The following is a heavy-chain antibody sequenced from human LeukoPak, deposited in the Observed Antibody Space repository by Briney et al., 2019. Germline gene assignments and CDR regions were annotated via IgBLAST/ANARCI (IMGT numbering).Heavy chain of an antibody. V-gene: IGHV3-23*01. Sequence: GGSLRLSCTVSGFNFSNYAMHWVRQAPGKGLEWVSSISASGGDTTYYADSVKGRFTISRDNSKNTLYLQMNNLRAEDTAIYYCAKAANYDILTGYYLDYWGQGTLVTVSS. J-gene: IGHJ4*02. D-gene: IGHD3-9*01. CDR3: AKAANYDILTGYYLDY. CDR1: GFNFSNYA. CDR2: ISASGGDTT.